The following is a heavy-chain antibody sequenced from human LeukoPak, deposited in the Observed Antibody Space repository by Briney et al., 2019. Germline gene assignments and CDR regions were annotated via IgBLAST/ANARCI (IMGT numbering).Heavy chain of an antibody. Sequence: GESLKISCKGSGYSFTSYWIGWVRQMPGKGLEWMGIIYPGDSDTRYSPSFQGQVTISADKSISTAYLQWSSLKASGTAMYYCARVGPPSYYDYVWGSYPYDYWGQGTLVTVSS. D-gene: IGHD3-16*02. CDR2: IYPGDSDT. CDR3: ARVGPPSYYDYVWGSYPYDY. J-gene: IGHJ4*02. V-gene: IGHV5-51*01. CDR1: GYSFTSYW.